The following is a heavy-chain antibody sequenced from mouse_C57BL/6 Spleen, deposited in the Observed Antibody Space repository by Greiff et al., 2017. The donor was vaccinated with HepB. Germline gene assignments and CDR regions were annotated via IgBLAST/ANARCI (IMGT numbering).Heavy chain of an antibody. V-gene: IGHV1-50*01. CDR2: IDPSDSYT. Sequence: QVQLQQPGAELVKPGASVKLSCKASGYTFTSYWMQWVKQRPGQGLEWIGEIDPSDSYTNYNQKFKGKATLTVDTSSSTAYMQLRSLTSEDSAVYYCARERAMDYWGQGTSVTVSS. J-gene: IGHJ4*01. CDR3: ARERAMDY. CDR1: GYTFTSYW.